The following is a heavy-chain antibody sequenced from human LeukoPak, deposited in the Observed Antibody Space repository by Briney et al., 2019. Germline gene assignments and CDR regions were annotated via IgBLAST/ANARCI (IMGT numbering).Heavy chain of an antibody. CDR2: IRYDGSNK. Sequence: VGSLRLSCAASGFTFSSYGMHWVRQAPGKGLEWVAFIRYDGSNKYYADSVKGRFTISRDNSKNTLYLQMNSLRAEDTAVYYCAKEGIAAADYFDYWGQGTLVTVSS. CDR3: AKEGIAAADYFDY. V-gene: IGHV3-30*02. J-gene: IGHJ4*02. CDR1: GFTFSSYG. D-gene: IGHD6-13*01.